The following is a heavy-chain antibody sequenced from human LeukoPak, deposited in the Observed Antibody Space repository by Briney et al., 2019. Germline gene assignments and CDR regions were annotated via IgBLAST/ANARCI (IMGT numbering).Heavy chain of an antibody. CDR1: GFTLSSYW. V-gene: IGHV3-7*05. CDR2: IKQDGSEK. CDR3: ARTIAGATYRKYWYFDL. D-gene: IGHD6-25*01. J-gene: IGHJ2*01. Sequence: GGSLRLSCAASGFTLSSYWMRWVRQARGKGLEWVANIKQDGSEKYHVDSVKGRFTISRDNAKNSPYLQMNSLKAEDTAVYYCARTIAGATYRKYWYFDLWGRGTLVTVSS.